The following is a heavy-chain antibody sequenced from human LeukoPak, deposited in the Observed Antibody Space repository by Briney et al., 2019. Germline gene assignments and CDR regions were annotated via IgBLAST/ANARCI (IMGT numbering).Heavy chain of an antibody. D-gene: IGHD6-13*01. Sequence: SVKVSCKASGGTFSSYAISWVRQAPGQGLEWMGGIIPIFGTANYAQKFQGRVTITTDESTSTAYMELSSLRSEDTAVYYCARGPGIAAAGTSGYYMDVWGKGTTVTVSS. CDR3: ARGPGIAAAGTSGYYMDV. CDR1: GGTFSSYA. J-gene: IGHJ6*03. V-gene: IGHV1-69*05. CDR2: IIPIFGTA.